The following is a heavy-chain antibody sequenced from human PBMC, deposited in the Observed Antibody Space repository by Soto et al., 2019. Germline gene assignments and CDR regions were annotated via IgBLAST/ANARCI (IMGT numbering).Heavy chain of an antibody. CDR1: GGSISGYY. CDR3: ARIVLAAARYYYYMDV. D-gene: IGHD6-13*01. Sequence: SETLSLTCTVSGGSISGYYWSWIRQPPGKGLEWIGEINHSGSTNYNPSLKSRVPISVDTSKNQFSLKLSSVTAADTAVYYCARIVLAAARYYYYMDVWGKGTTVTVSS. CDR2: INHSGST. V-gene: IGHV4-34*01. J-gene: IGHJ6*03.